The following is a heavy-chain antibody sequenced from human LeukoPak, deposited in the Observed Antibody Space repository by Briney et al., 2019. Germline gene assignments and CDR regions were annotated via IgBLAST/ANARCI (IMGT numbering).Heavy chain of an antibody. J-gene: IGHJ4*02. V-gene: IGHV3-9*01. D-gene: IGHD6-13*01. CDR1: GFTFDGYA. CDR3: AKDIGSAATYYFDY. CDR2: ISWNSGSI. Sequence: PGGSLRLSCAASGFTFDGYAMHWVRQAPGKGLEWVSGISWNSGSIGYADSVKGRFTISRDNAKNSLYLQMNSLRAVDTALYYCAKDIGSAATYYFDYWGQGTLVTVSS.